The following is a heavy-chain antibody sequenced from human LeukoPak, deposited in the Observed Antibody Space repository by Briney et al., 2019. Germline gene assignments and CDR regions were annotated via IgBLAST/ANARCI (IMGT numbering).Heavy chain of an antibody. V-gene: IGHV3-9*01. CDR2: ISWNSGSI. CDR3: VKDISGSYYSHRLVS. CDR1: GFTFEEYA. Sequence: GGSLRLSCAASGFTFEEYAMHWVRQAPGKGLEWVSGISWNSGSIGYADAVKGRFTISRDNAKNSLYLQMNSLRTEDTALYYCVKDISGSYYSHRLVSWGQGTLVTVSS. D-gene: IGHD1-26*01. J-gene: IGHJ4*02.